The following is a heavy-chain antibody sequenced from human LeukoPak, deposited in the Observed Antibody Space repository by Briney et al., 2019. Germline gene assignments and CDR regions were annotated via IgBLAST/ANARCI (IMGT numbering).Heavy chain of an antibody. CDR3: ARRSGGYDIRNWFDP. D-gene: IGHD3-9*01. Sequence: SETLSLTCTVSGGSISSYYWSWIRQPPGKGLEWIGYIYYGGSTNYNPSLKSRVTISVDTSKNQFSLKLSSVTAADTAVYYCARRSGGYDIRNWFDPWGQGTLVTVSS. CDR2: IYYGGST. J-gene: IGHJ5*02. V-gene: IGHV4-59*08. CDR1: GGSISSYY.